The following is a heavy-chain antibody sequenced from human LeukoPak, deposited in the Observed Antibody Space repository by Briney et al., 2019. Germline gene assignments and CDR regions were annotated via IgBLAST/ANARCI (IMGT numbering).Heavy chain of an antibody. D-gene: IGHD3-9*01. Sequence: ASVKVSCKASGYTFSSYGISWVRRAPGQGLEWMGWISVYNGNTNYAQKLQGRVTMTTDTSTNTAYMELRSLGSDETAVYYCARVDLLTGYYFFDYWGQGTLVTVSS. CDR3: ARVDLLTGYYFFDY. CDR1: GYTFSSYG. V-gene: IGHV1-18*01. CDR2: ISVYNGNT. J-gene: IGHJ4*02.